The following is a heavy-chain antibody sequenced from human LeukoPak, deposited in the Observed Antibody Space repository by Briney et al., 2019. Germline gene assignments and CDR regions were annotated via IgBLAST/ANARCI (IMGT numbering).Heavy chain of an antibody. CDR3: AREGIKRFGRAGYV. V-gene: IGHV4-59*12. Sequence: SETLSLTCTVSGGSISGYYWSWIRQPPGKGLEYIGYISYSWSTYYNPSLKSRVTISVDTSKNQFSLKLSSVTAADTAVYYCAREGIKRFGRAGYVGGQGTLVTVSS. J-gene: IGHJ4*02. CDR2: ISYSWST. CDR1: GGSISGYY. D-gene: IGHD3-10*01.